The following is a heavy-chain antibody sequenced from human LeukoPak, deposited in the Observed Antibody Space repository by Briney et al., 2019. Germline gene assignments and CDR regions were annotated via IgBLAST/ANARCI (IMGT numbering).Heavy chain of an antibody. Sequence: GGSLRLSCAASGFTFSSYAMSWVRQAPGKGLEWVSAISGSGRSTFYADSVKGRFTISRDNSKNTLYLQMNSLRAEDTAVYYCAKGSTAIPVDYWGQGTLVTVSS. CDR1: GFTFSSYA. D-gene: IGHD2-21*02. V-gene: IGHV3-23*01. CDR3: AKGSTAIPVDY. CDR2: ISGSGRST. J-gene: IGHJ4*02.